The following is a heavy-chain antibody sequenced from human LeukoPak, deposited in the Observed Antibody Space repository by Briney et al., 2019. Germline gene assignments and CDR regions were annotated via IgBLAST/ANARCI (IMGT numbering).Heavy chain of an antibody. CDR1: GYTFTSYY. J-gene: IGHJ4*02. V-gene: IGHV1-2*02. D-gene: IGHD3-10*01. CDR3: ARECGSGRPCFGY. CDR2: INPNSGGT. Sequence: ASVKVSCKASGYTFTSYYMHWVRQAPGQGLEWMGWINPNSGGTNYAQKFQGRVTMTRDTSISTAYMELSRLRSDDTAVYYCARECGSGRPCFGYWGQGTLVTVSS.